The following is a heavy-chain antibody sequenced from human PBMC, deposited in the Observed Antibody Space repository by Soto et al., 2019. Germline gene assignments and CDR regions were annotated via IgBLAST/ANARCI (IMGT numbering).Heavy chain of an antibody. V-gene: IGHV1-69*13. D-gene: IGHD1-26*01. CDR3: ARVDSGSYYSWFDP. CDR1: GGTFSSYA. J-gene: IGHJ5*02. Sequence: SVKVSCKASGGTFSSYAIRWARQAPGQGLEWMGGIIPIFGTANYAQKFQGRVTITADESTSTAYMELSSLRSEDTAVYYCARVDSGSYYSWFDPWGQGTLVTVSS. CDR2: IIPIFGTA.